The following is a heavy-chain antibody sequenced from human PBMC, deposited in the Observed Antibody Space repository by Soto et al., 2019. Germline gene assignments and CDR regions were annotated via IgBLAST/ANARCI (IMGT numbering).Heavy chain of an antibody. D-gene: IGHD3-3*01. J-gene: IGHJ5*02. V-gene: IGHV1-69*12. CDR3: ASSLRFLEWSGWFDP. Sequence: QVQLVQPGAEVKKPGSSVKVSCRASGGTFSSYAISWVRQPPGQGLEWTGGFFPIFGTANYAQKFQGRVPSTADESTSTAYMELSSLRSEDTAVYYCASSLRFLEWSGWFDPWGQGTLVTVSS. CDR1: GGTFSSYA. CDR2: FFPIFGTA.